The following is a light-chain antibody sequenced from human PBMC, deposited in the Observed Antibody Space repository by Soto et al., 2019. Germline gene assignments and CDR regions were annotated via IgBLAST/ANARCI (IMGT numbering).Light chain of an antibody. CDR3: QQYGDSPLT. CDR2: GAS. J-gene: IGKJ4*01. V-gene: IGKV3-20*01. CDR1: QSVSASY. Sequence: ETVLTQSPGTLSLSPGERAILSCRASQSVSASYIAWYQQKPGQAPRLLIYGASSRATGIPDRFSGSGSGTDFTLTISRLEPEDFAVYYCQQYGDSPLTFGGGTKV.